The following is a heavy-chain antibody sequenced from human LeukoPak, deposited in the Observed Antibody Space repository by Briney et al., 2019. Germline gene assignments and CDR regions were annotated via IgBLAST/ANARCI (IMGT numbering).Heavy chain of an antibody. CDR1: GFIFSSYW. D-gene: IGHD3-9*01. J-gene: IGHJ1*01. CDR2: IKQDGSEK. CDR3: TKVIQGYDILTGYYPEYFQH. V-gene: IGHV3-7*01. Sequence: GGSLRLSCAASGFIFSSYWMSWVRQAPGKGLEWVANIKQDGSEKYYVDSVKGRFTISRDNAKNSLYLQMNSLRAEDTAVYYCTKVIQGYDILTGYYPEYFQHWGQGILVTVSS.